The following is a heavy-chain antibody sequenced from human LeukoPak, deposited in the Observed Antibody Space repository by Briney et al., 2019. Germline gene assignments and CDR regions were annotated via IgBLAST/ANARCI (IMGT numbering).Heavy chain of an antibody. CDR3: ARDSRDGMDV. J-gene: IGHJ6*02. D-gene: IGHD6-13*01. CDR1: GDSISIYY. CDR2: VYTSGLT. Sequence: SETLSLTCTVSGDSISIYYWSWVRQPAGKGLEWIGRVYTSGLTYYSPSLKSRVTMSVETSKNQFSLKLNSVTAADTAVYYCARDSRDGMDVWGQGTTVTVSS. V-gene: IGHV4-4*07.